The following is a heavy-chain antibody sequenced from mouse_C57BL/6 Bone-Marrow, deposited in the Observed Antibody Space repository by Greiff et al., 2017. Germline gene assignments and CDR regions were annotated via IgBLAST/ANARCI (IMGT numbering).Heavy chain of an antibody. Sequence: VQLQQSGAELVRPGSSVKMSCKTSGYTFTSYGINWVKQRPGQGLEWIGNIYIGNGYTEYNEKFKGKATLTLDTSSSTAYMQLSSRTPEDSAIYGCAASYSDPYYFDYWGQGTTLTVSA. CDR3: AASYSDPYYFDY. CDR1: GYTFTSYG. V-gene: IGHV1-58*01. CDR2: IYIGNGYT. J-gene: IGHJ2*01. D-gene: IGHD2-13*01.